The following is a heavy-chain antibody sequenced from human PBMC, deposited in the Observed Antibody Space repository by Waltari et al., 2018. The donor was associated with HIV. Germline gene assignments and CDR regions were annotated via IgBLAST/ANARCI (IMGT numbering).Heavy chain of an antibody. CDR3: AKDDSSSVLYHLRSDY. J-gene: IGHJ4*02. D-gene: IGHD4-17*01. V-gene: IGHV3-23*01. CDR1: GFTFSSYA. CDR2: ISGSAGST. Sequence: SGGGLVQPGGSLRLSCAASGFTFSSYAMSWVRQAPGKGLEWVSGISGSAGSTFYADSVKGRFTISRDNSKNTLYLQMNSLRVEDTAVYYCAKDDSSSVLYHLRSDYWGQGTLVTVSS.